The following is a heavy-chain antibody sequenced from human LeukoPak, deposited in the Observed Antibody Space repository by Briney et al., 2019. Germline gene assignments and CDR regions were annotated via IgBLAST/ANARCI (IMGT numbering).Heavy chain of an antibody. V-gene: IGHV3-48*04. Sequence: GGSLRLSCAASGFTFSSYSMNWVRQAPGKGLEWVSYISSSGSTIYYADSVKGRFTISRDNAKDSLYLQMNSLRAEDTAVYYCARDFLSGTFDYWGQGTLVTVSS. CDR2: ISSSGSTI. D-gene: IGHD3-10*01. CDR3: ARDFLSGTFDY. J-gene: IGHJ4*02. CDR1: GFTFSSYS.